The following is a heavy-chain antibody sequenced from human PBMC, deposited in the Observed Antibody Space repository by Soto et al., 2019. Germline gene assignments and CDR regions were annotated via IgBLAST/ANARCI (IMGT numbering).Heavy chain of an antibody. CDR2: IYSGGST. D-gene: IGHD3-16*01. V-gene: IGHV3-53*04. CDR1: GFPFSKAW. J-gene: IGHJ3*02. CDR3: ARFGDAFDI. Sequence: GGSLRLSCAACGFPFSKAWMSWVRQAPGKGLEWVSVIYSGGSTYYADSVKGRFTISRHNSKNTLYLQMNSLRAEDTAVYYCARFGDAFDIWGQGTMVTVSS.